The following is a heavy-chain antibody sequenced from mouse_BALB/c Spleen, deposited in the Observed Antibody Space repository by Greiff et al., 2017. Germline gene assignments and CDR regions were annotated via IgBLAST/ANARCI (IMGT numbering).Heavy chain of an antibody. Sequence: QVQLQQSGAELVRPGTSVKISCKASGYTFTNYWLGWVKQRPGHGLEWIGDIYPGGGYTNYNEKFKGKATLTADTSSSTAYMQLSSLTSEDSAVYFCARGGVRRDWYFDVWGAGTTVTVSS. CDR2: IYPGGGYT. D-gene: IGHD2-14*01. V-gene: IGHV1-63*02. CDR3: ARGGVRRDWYFDV. J-gene: IGHJ1*01. CDR1: GYTFTNYW.